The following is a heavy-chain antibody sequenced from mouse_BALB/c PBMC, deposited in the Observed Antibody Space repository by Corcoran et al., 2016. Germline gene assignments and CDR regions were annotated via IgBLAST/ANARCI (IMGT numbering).Heavy chain of an antibody. CDR3: ARRDGSSWFAY. CDR2: INTYTGEP. J-gene: IGHJ3*01. CDR1: GYTFTNYG. V-gene: IGHV9-1*02. Sequence: QIQLVQSGPELKKPGETVKISCKASGYTFTNYGMNWVKQAPGKGLKWMGWINTYTGEPTYADDFKGRFAFSLETSASTAYLQIYNLKNEDMATYFCARRDGSSWFAYWGQGTLVTVSA. D-gene: IGHD1-1*01.